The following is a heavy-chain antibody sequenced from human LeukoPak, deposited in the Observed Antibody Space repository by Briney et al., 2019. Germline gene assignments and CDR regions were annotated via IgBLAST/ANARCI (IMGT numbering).Heavy chain of an antibody. CDR3: ASSVDTAMVTTTYYYFGMDV. V-gene: IGHV1-69*02. D-gene: IGHD5-18*01. J-gene: IGHJ6*02. CDR1: GGTFSSYT. CDR2: IIPILGIA. Sequence: ASVKVSCKASGGTFSSYTISWVRQAPGQGLEWMGRIIPILGIANYAQKFQGRVTITADKSTSTAYMELSSLRSEDTAVYYCASSVDTAMVTTTYYYFGMDVWGQGTTVTVS.